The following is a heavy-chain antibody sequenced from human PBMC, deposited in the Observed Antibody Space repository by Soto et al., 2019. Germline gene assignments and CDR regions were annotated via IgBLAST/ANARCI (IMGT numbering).Heavy chain of an antibody. J-gene: IGHJ3*02. CDR3: ARGRRSSGRHDAFDI. D-gene: IGHD3-22*01. V-gene: IGHV4-31*03. CDR1: GGSITGSTYY. Sequence: QVQLQESGPGLVKPSQTLSLRCTVSGGSITGSTYYWTWVRHLPGRGLVWLGYIDYSGSTDYNPSLKSRVSISLDTSQNQFLLKLTSVTVADTAVYYCARGRRSSGRHDAFDIWGQGTVVTVSS. CDR2: IDYSGST.